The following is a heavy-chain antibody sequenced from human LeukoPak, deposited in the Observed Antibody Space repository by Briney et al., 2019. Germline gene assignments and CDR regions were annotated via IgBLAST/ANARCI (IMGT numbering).Heavy chain of an antibody. J-gene: IGHJ3*02. CDR3: ARSRYYGSKNDAFDI. D-gene: IGHD3-10*01. CDR2: ISSSSSYI. V-gene: IGHV3-21*01. CDR1: GFKFSSNW. Sequence: GGSLRLSCAASGFKFSSNWMSWVRQAPGKGLEWVSSISSSSSYIYYADSVKGRFTISRDNAKNSLYLQMNSLRAEDTAVYYCARSRYYGSKNDAFDIWGQGTMVTVSS.